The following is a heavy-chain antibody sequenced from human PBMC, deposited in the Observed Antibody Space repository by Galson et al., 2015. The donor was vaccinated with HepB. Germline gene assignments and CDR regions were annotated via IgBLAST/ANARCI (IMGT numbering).Heavy chain of an antibody. D-gene: IGHD3-22*01. CDR3: ARVSYYYDSSGYYYVGGYYYYMDA. V-gene: IGHV3-7*01. Sequence: SLRLSCAASGFTFSSYWMSWVRQAPGKGLEWVANIKQDGSEKYYVDSVKGRFTISRDNAKNSLYLQMNSLRAEDTAVYYCARVSYYYDSSGYYYVGGYYYYMDAWGKGTTVAVSS. CDR2: IKQDGSEK. J-gene: IGHJ6*03. CDR1: GFTFSSYW.